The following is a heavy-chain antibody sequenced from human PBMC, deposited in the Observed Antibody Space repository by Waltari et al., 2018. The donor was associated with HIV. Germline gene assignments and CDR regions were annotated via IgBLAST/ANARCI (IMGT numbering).Heavy chain of an antibody. Sequence: EVQLVESGGGLVQPGGSLRLSCAASGFTFSSYWLHWVRQAPGKGVVGGSRINSEGSSTSYADCVKGRFTISRDNAKNTLYLQMNSLRAEDTAVYYCARYYGSGLGGFDPWGQGTLVTVSS. V-gene: IGHV3-74*01. CDR3: ARYYGSGLGGFDP. J-gene: IGHJ5*02. D-gene: IGHD3-10*01. CDR1: GFTFSSYW. CDR2: INSEGSST.